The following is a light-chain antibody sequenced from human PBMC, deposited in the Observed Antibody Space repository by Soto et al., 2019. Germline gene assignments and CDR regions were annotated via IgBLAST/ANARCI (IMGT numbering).Light chain of an antibody. Sequence: DIVMTQSPDSLAVSLGERATINCKSSQSVLYSSNNKNYLAWYQQKPGQPPKLLIYWASTRESGVPDRFSGSGSGTDFTLTISSLQAEDVAHYYCQQYYSTPQTFGQGTKVEIK. CDR3: QQYYSTPQT. CDR1: QSVLYSSNNKNY. V-gene: IGKV4-1*01. CDR2: WAS. J-gene: IGKJ1*01.